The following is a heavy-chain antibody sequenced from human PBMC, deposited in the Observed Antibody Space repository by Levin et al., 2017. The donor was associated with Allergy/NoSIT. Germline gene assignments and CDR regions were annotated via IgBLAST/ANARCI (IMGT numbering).Heavy chain of an antibody. V-gene: IGHV3-9*01. D-gene: IGHD3-22*01. CDR3: AKARSGYGFDMDV. Sequence: GGSLRLSCAASGFTFDDYAMYWVRQTPGKGLEWVSGISWNSGYIGYADSVKGRFTISRDNAKRSLYLQMNSLRAEDAALYYCAKARSGYGFDMDVWGQGTTVTVSS. CDR2: ISWNSGYI. CDR1: GFTFDDYA. J-gene: IGHJ6*02.